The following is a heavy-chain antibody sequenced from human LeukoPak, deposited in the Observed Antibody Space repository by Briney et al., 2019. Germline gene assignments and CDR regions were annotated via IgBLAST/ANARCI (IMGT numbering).Heavy chain of an antibody. V-gene: IGHV4-39*02. CDR1: GGSISSSSYY. J-gene: IGHJ5*01. CDR2: VYYSGST. D-gene: IGHD3-16*01. CDR3: ARDEGGFDT. Sequence: SETLSLTCTVSGGSISSSSYYWGWVRQPPGKGLEWIRSVYYSGSTYYSPALKSRVTISVDTSKSKCSLRQSSVTAADTAVYYCARDEGGFDTSGHRALGTVS.